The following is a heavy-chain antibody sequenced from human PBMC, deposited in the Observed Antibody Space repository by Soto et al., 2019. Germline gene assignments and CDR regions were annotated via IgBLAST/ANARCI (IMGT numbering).Heavy chain of an antibody. D-gene: IGHD6-13*01. CDR3: AKRGQSSSWYLAFDI. V-gene: IGHV3-23*01. Sequence: RKGLEWVSAISGSGGSTYYADSVQGRFTISRDNSKNTLYLQMNSLRAEETAVYYFAKRGQSSSWYLAFDIWGQAILV. CDR2: ISGSGGST. J-gene: IGHJ5*02.